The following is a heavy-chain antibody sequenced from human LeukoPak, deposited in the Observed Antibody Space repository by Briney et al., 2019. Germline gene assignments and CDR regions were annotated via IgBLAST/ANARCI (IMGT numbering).Heavy chain of an antibody. V-gene: IGHV4-34*01. J-gene: IGHJ3*01. CDR1: GGSFSGYY. Sequence: SETLSLTCAVYGGSFSGYYWSWVRQPPGKGLEWIGEINHSGSTNYNPSLKSRVTISVDTSKNQFSLKLSSVTAADTAVYYCARGGRLAARYWGQGTMVTVSS. CDR3: ARGGRLAARY. CDR2: INHSGST. D-gene: IGHD6-6*01.